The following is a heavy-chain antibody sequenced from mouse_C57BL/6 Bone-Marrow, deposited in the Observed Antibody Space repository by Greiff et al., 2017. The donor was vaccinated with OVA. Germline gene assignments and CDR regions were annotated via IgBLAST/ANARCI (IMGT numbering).Heavy chain of an antibody. J-gene: IGHJ1*03. D-gene: IGHD4-1*01. CDR3: ARDRGWDEWYFDV. CDR2: INYDGSST. CDR1: GFTFSDYY. V-gene: IGHV5-16*01. Sequence: EVQLVESEGGLVQPGSSMKLSCTASGFTFSDYYMAWVRQVPEKGLEWVANINYDGSSTYYLDSLKSRFIISRDNAKNILYLQMSSLKSEDTATYYCARDRGWDEWYFDVWGTGTTVTVSS.